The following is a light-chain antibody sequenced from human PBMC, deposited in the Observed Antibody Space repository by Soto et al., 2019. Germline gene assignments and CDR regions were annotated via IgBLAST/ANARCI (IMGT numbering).Light chain of an antibody. J-gene: IGKJ1*01. CDR2: GAS. V-gene: IGKV3-20*01. CDR1: QSVSSSY. Sequence: EIVLTQSPGTLSLSPGERATLSCRASQSVSSSYLGWYQQKPGQAPRLLIYGASSRATGIPDRFRGSGSGTDFTLTISRLEPEDFAVYYCQQYGSAPRTFGQGTKVEIK. CDR3: QQYGSAPRT.